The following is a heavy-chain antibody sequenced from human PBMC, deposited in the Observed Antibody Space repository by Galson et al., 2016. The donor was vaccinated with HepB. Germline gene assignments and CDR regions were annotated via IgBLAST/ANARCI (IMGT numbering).Heavy chain of an antibody. CDR2: VPNAGHT. CDR3: ARGLHRTGGRTYCGPWFDS. CDR1: GFNVSDNY. J-gene: IGHJ5*01. V-gene: IGHV3-53*01. D-gene: IGHD2-21*01. Sequence: SLRLSCAGSGFNVSDNYMAWVRQAPGQGLEWVATVPNAGHTNVAATSRGRFSISRDMFNNMVHLQMSSLKPDDTAVYYCARGLHRTGGRTYCGPWFDSWGQGSLVTVSS.